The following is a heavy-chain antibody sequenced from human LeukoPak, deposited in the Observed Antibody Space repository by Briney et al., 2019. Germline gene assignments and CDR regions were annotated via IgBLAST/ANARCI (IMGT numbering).Heavy chain of an antibody. V-gene: IGHV3-74*03. CDR3: VVGGGIY. CDR1: GFTLSNDW. Sequence: GGSLRLSCAATGFTLSNDWTHWVRQAPGKGLMWVSRISGDASSTLYADSVKGRFTISRDNAKNTLHLQMNSLRADDTAVYYCVVGGGIYWGQGTLVTVS. J-gene: IGHJ4*02. D-gene: IGHD1-26*01. CDR2: ISGDASST.